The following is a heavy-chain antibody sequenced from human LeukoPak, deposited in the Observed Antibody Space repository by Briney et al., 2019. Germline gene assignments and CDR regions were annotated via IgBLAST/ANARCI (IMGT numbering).Heavy chain of an antibody. Sequence: GDSVKVSRKASGYTFTSYGISWVRQAPGQGLEWMGWISAYNGNTNYAQKLQGRVTMTTDTSTSTAYMELRSLRSDDTAVYYCAREGYSGYDSNWFDPWGQGTLVTVSS. D-gene: IGHD5-12*01. V-gene: IGHV1-18*01. CDR1: GYTFTSYG. CDR2: ISAYNGNT. J-gene: IGHJ5*02. CDR3: AREGYSGYDSNWFDP.